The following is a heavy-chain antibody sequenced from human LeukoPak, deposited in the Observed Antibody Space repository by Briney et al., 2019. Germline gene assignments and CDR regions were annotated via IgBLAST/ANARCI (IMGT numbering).Heavy chain of an antibody. D-gene: IGHD3-22*01. V-gene: IGHV3-23*01. CDR2: ISGTGTGT. Sequence: GGSLRLSCAASGFIFSNFAMSWVRQAPGKGMEWVSTISGTGTGTYYADSVKGRFTISRDNSRNTLFLQLNSLSAEDTAVYYCAKDRTHRRYYDSDSYYIQYDYWGQGTLVTVSS. CDR3: AKDRTHRRYYDSDSYYIQYDY. CDR1: GFIFSNFA. J-gene: IGHJ4*02.